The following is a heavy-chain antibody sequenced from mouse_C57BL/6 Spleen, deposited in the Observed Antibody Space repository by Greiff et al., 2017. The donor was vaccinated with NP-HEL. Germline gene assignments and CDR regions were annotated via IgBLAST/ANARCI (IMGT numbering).Heavy chain of an antibody. D-gene: IGHD1-1*01. CDR1: GFTFSDYG. CDR2: ISNLAYSI. V-gene: IGHV5-15*01. CDR3: ARRDYGSSYYAMDY. Sequence: EVKVMESGGGLVQPGGSLKLSCAASGFTFSDYGMAWVRQAPRKGPEWVAFISNLAYSIYYADTVTGRFTISRENAKNTLYLEMSSLRSEDTAMYYCARRDYGSSYYAMDYWGQGTSVTVSS. J-gene: IGHJ4*01.